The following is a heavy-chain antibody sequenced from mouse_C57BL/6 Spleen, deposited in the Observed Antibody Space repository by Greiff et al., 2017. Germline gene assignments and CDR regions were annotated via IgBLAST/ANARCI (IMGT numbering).Heavy chain of an antibody. Sequence: EVQVVESGGGLVKPGGSLKLSCAASGFTFSDYGMHWVRQAPEKGLEWVAYISSGSSTIYYADTVKGRFTISRDNAKNTLFLQMTSLRSDDTAMYYCARNYGYWYFDVWGTGTTVTVSS. CDR3: ARNYGYWYFDV. D-gene: IGHD1-1*02. V-gene: IGHV5-17*01. CDR2: ISSGSSTI. J-gene: IGHJ1*03. CDR1: GFTFSDYG.